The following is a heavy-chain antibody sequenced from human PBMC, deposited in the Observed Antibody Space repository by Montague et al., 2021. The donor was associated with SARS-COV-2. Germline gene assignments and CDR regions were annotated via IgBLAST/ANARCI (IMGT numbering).Heavy chain of an antibody. D-gene: IGHD3-10*01. CDR2: IYHSGGT. CDR3: ARWYYSSWSYLH. CDR1: GYSISSGYY. V-gene: IGHV4-38-2*01. Sequence: SETLSLTCSVSGYSISSGYYWGWIRQPPGKGLECIGNIYHSGGTYYSPSLNSLVTVSVDTSKNQFSLRLSSVTAADTAVYYCARWYYSSWSYLHWGQGTLVTVSS. J-gene: IGHJ4*02.